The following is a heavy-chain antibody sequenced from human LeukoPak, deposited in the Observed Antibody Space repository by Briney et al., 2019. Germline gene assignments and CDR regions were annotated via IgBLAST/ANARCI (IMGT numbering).Heavy chain of an antibody. Sequence: GGSLRLSCAASGFTFSSYGMHWVRQAPGKGLEWVAVISYDGSNKYYADSVKGRFTISRDNSKNTLYLQMNSLRAEDTAVYYCAKDNGGYQSYYYYCGMDVWGQGTTVTVSS. V-gene: IGHV3-30*18. D-gene: IGHD2-8*01. J-gene: IGHJ6*02. CDR1: GFTFSSYG. CDR3: AKDNGGYQSYYYYCGMDV. CDR2: ISYDGSNK.